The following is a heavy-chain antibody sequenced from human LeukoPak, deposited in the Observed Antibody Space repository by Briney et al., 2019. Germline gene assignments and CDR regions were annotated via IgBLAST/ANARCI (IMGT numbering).Heavy chain of an antibody. J-gene: IGHJ4*02. Sequence: PGGSLRLSCAASGFTFRNYWMHWVRQAPGKGLMWVSRIQAEGRDTDYADSVRGRFTISRDNARNIVYLQMNSLRLDDTAVYYCARDLWIGGQGTLVTVSS. CDR1: GFTFRNYW. CDR2: IQAEGRDT. V-gene: IGHV3-74*01. D-gene: IGHD2-2*03. CDR3: ARDLWI.